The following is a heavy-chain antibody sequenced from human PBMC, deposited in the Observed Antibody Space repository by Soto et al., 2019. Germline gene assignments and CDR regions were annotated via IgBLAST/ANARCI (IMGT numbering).Heavy chain of an antibody. CDR1: GFTFSSYA. Sequence: PGVSLRLSCAASGFTFSSYAMHLVRQAQGKGLEYVSAISSNGGSTYYANSVKGRFTISRDNSKNTLYLQMGSLRAEDMAVYYCARTWGSEQLVHFYYYYYMDVWGKGTTVTVSS. V-gene: IGHV3-64*01. CDR2: ISSNGGST. CDR3: ARTWGSEQLVHFYYYYYMDV. J-gene: IGHJ6*03. D-gene: IGHD6-6*01.